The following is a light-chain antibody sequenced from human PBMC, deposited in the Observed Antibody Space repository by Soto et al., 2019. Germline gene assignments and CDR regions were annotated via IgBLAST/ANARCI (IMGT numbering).Light chain of an antibody. CDR1: QSVSNY. CDR3: HQHSTWPLT. V-gene: IGKV3-11*01. Sequence: EIVLTQSPATLSLSPGDRATLSCRASQSVSNYLAWYQQKPGQAPRLLIYDSSNRATGIPARFSGSGSGTDFTLIISSLEPEDFAFYYCHQHSTWPLTFGQGTRLEIK. J-gene: IGKJ5*01. CDR2: DSS.